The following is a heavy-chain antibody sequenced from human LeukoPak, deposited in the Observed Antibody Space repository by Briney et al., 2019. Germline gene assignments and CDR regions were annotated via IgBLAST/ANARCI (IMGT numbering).Heavy chain of an antibody. V-gene: IGHV6-1*01. J-gene: IGHJ5*02. CDR3: ARRLTQYDCFDP. D-gene: IGHD2-2*01. CDR2: TYYRSTWYN. CDR1: GDSVSSNSVT. Sequence: SQTLSLTCAVSGDSVSSNSVTWNWIRQSPSRGLEWLGRTYYRSTWYNDYAVSVRGRITVNLDTSKNQFSLHLNSVTPVDTAVYYCARRLTQYDCFDPWGQGILVTVSS.